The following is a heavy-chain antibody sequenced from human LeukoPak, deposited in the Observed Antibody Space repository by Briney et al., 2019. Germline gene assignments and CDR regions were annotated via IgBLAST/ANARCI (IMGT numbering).Heavy chain of an antibody. J-gene: IGHJ4*02. CDR2: INHSGST. D-gene: IGHD2-2*01. V-gene: IGHV4-34*01. CDR1: GGPFSGYY. Sequence: SETLSLTCAVYGGPFSGYYWSWIRQPPGKGLEWIGEINHSGSTNYNPSLKSRVTISVDTSKNQFSLKLSSVTAADTAVYYCAISPLRYCSSTSCHGRLDSWGQGTLVTVSS. CDR3: AISPLRYCSSTSCHGRLDS.